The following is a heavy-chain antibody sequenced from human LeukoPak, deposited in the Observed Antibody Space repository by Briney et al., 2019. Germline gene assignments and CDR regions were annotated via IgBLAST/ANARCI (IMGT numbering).Heavy chain of an antibody. J-gene: IGHJ6*03. CDR2: IYTSGST. V-gene: IGHV4-4*07. D-gene: IGHD6-13*01. CDR3: AREAYSSSWPYYYYMDV. Sequence: SETLSLTCTVSGGSISSYYWSWIRQPAGMGLEWIGRIYTSGSTNYNPSLKSRVTMSVDTSKNQFSLKLSSVTAADTAVYYCAREAYSSSWPYYYYMDVWGKGTTVTVSS. CDR1: GGSISSYY.